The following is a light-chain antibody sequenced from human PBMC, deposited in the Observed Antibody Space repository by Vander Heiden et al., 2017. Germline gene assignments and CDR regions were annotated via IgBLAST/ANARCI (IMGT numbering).Light chain of an antibody. Sequence: DIQMTQSPSSLSAAVGESVTITCRASQSICKYLNWYGQKPGKAPQLLIFLTSSLQSGAPARFTVSGSGTEFTLTINSLQPEDFATYYCLQNYRAPVTFGQGTRLEIK. CDR1: QSICKY. CDR2: LTS. J-gene: IGKJ5*01. V-gene: IGKV1-39*01. CDR3: LQNYRAPVT.